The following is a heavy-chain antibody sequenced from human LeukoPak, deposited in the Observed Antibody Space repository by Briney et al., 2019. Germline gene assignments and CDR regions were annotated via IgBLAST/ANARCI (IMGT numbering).Heavy chain of an antibody. D-gene: IGHD5-24*01. V-gene: IGHV3-53*01. CDR2: IYSGGST. J-gene: IGHJ3*02. Sequence: TGGSLRLSCAASGFTVSSNYMSWVRQAPGKGLEWVSVIYSGGSTYYADSVKGRFTISRDNSKNTLYLQMNSLRAEDTAVYYCARDAIRDGYNYGAFDIWGQGTMVTVSS. CDR3: ARDAIRDGYNYGAFDI. CDR1: GFTVSSNY.